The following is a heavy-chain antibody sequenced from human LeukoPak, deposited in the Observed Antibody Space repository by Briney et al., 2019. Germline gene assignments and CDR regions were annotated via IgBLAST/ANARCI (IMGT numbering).Heavy chain of an antibody. CDR1: GDRFSAYY. D-gene: IGHD5-18*01. Sequence: GSVKVSCKASGDRFSAYYIHWVRHAPGQGREWMGWINPMSPSTNYAQKCQRRVTMTRDTSSSTAYMEQNSLTSDETPVYYCARDTAQSYYTDVWGIGTTVTVSS. V-gene: IGHV1-2*02. CDR2: INPMSPST. J-gene: IGHJ6*03. CDR3: ARDTAQSYYTDV.